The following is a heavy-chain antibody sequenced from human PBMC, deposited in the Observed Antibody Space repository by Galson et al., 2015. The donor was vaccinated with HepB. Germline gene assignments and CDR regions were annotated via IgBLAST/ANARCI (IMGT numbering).Heavy chain of an antibody. Sequence: SLRLSCAASGFIFSSYPMSWVRQAPGKGLEWVSSIGSTGTTTYYAASVKGRFAVSSDNANSQNLMYLQMNSLRAEDTAMHYCTRILEVAGRGVAVYMWGQGTIVTVSS. CDR1: GFIFSSYP. CDR3: TRILEVAGRGVAVYM. CDR2: IGSTGTTT. D-gene: IGHD6-19*01. V-gene: IGHV3-23*01. J-gene: IGHJ3*02.